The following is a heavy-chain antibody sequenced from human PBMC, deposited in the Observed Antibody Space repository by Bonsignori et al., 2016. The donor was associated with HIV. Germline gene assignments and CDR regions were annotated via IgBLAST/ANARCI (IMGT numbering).Heavy chain of an antibody. CDR2: IYYSGDT. V-gene: IGHV4-39*02. J-gene: IGHJ4*02. CDR1: GGSITNKNYY. CDR3: ATLSLHIVTRISSHV. Sequence: QLQLQESGPGLVKPLETLSLTCSVSGGSITNKNYYWAWIRQPPGKGLEWIGSIYYSGDTYYNPSLKRRLTMSMDTSENLFSLNLGSVTAADTAVYYCATLSLHIVTRISSHVWGQGTLVAVSS. D-gene: IGHD5-12*01.